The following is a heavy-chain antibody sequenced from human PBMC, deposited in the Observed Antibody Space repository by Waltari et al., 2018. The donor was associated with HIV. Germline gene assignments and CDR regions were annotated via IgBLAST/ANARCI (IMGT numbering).Heavy chain of an antibody. Sequence: EVQLLESGGGLVQTGGSLRLSCAASGFTFSNYGMNWVRQAPGKGLEFVSAISGSGGNTYYADALKGRFTISRDKSKNTLYLQMNSLRAEDTAVYFCVKEHQYSHTWYSYYGMDVGGQGTTVTVSS. CDR2: ISGSGGNT. CDR1: GFTFSNYG. D-gene: IGHD6-13*01. CDR3: VKEHQYSHTWYSYYGMDV. J-gene: IGHJ6*02. V-gene: IGHV3-23*01.